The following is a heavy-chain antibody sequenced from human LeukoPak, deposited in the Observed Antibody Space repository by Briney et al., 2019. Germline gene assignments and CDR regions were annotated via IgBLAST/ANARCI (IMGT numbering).Heavy chain of an antibody. CDR3: AKGPAEEAAAGVLHYYYYMDV. CDR2: ISWDGGST. J-gene: IGHJ6*03. V-gene: IGHV3-43*01. D-gene: IGHD6-13*01. CDR1: GFTFDDYT. Sequence: GGSLRLSCAASGFTFDDYTMHWVRQAPGKGLEWVSLISWDGGSTYYADSVKGRFTISRDNSKNSLYLQMNSLRTEDTALYYCAKGPAEEAAAGVLHYYYYMDVWGKGTTVTVSS.